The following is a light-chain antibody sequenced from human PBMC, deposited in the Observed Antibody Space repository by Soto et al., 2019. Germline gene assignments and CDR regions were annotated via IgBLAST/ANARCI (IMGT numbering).Light chain of an antibody. CDR2: KAS. CDR3: QQYNSYPGT. J-gene: IGKJ1*01. CDR1: QSISSW. Sequence: DIQMTQSPSTLSASVGDRVTITFRASQSISSWLAWYQQKPGKAPKLLIYKASSLESGVPSRFSGSGSGTEFTLTISSLQPDDFATYYCQQYNSYPGTFGQGTKVDI. V-gene: IGKV1-5*03.